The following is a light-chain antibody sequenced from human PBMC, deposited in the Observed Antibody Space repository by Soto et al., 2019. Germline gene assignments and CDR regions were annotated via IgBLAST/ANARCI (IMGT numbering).Light chain of an antibody. CDR3: SSYTSSSTLV. CDR2: EVS. CDR1: SSDVGGYNY. J-gene: IGLJ1*01. Sequence: QSLLAQPASVSWCPGQSITISCTGTSSDVGGYNYVSWYQQHPGKAPKLMIYEVSNRPSGVSNRFSGSKSGNTASLTISGLQAEDEADYYCSSYTSSSTLVFGTGTKVTVL. V-gene: IGLV2-14*01.